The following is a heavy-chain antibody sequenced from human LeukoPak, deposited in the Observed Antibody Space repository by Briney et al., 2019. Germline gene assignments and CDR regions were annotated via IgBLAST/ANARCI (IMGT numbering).Heavy chain of an antibody. V-gene: IGHV3-33*01. Sequence: PGGSLRLSCAASGFTFSSYGMPWVRQAPGKGLEWVAVIWYDGSNKYYADSVKGRFTISRDNSKNTLYLQMNSLRAEDTAVYYCAGDCSGGSCFDAFDIWGQGTMVTVSS. CDR1: GFTFSSYG. CDR3: AGDCSGGSCFDAFDI. J-gene: IGHJ3*02. D-gene: IGHD2-15*01. CDR2: IWYDGSNK.